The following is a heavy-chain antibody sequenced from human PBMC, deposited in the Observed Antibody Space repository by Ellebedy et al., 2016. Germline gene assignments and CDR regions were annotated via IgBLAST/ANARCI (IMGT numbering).Heavy chain of an antibody. V-gene: IGHV1-69*06. CDR2: IIPIFSTA. Sequence: ASVKVSCKASGGTFSRYAISWVRQAPGQGLEWMGGIIPIFSTANYAQKFQGRVTITADKSTTTAYMELSSLRSEDTAVYYCARGLRADAFDIWGQGTMVTVSS. CDR3: ARGLRADAFDI. CDR1: GGTFSRYA. J-gene: IGHJ3*02.